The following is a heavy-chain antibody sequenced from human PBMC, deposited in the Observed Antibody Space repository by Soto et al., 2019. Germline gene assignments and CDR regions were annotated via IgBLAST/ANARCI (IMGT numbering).Heavy chain of an antibody. J-gene: IGHJ6*02. CDR2: ISSSGSTI. CDR3: ARGDSFDWTNIAYYYYGMDV. V-gene: IGHV3-11*01. Sequence: QVQLVESGGGLVKPGGSLRLSCAASGFTFSDYYMSWIRQAPGKGLEWVSYISSSGSTIYYADSVKGRFTISRDNAKNSLYLQMNSLRAEDTAVYYCARGDSFDWTNIAYYYYGMDVWGQGTTVTVSS. CDR1: GFTFSDYY. D-gene: IGHD3-9*01.